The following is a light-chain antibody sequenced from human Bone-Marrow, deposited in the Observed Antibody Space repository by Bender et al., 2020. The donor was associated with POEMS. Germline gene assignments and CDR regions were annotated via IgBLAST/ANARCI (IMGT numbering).Light chain of an antibody. Sequence: QSALTQPASVSGSPGQSITISCTGSNNDIGNYRFVSWYQLHPGKAPQLIIYEANQRPSGLSTRFSGSKSGNTASPTISGLQAEDEADYYCCSFALNTTWVFGGGTKLTVL. CDR3: CSFALNTTWV. V-gene: IGLV2-23*01. CDR2: EAN. J-gene: IGLJ3*02. CDR1: NNDIGNYRF.